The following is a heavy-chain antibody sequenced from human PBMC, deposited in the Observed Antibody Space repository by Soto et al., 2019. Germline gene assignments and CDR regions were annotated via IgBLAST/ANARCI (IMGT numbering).Heavy chain of an antibody. CDR3: ARGSVVVAAPPLY. CDR1: GGSISSYY. D-gene: IGHD2-15*01. V-gene: IGHV4-59*01. CDR2: IYYSGST. Sequence: PSETLSLTCTVSGGSISSYYWSWIRQPPGKGLEWIGYIYYSGSTNYNPSLKSRVTISVDTSKNQFSLKLSSVTAADTAVYYCARGSVVVAAPPLYWGQGTLVTVSS. J-gene: IGHJ4*02.